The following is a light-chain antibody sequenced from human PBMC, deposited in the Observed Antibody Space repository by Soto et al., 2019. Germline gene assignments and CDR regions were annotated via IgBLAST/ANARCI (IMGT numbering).Light chain of an antibody. CDR1: QSISSGY. J-gene: IGKJ2*01. CDR2: AAS. Sequence: EIVLTQSPGTLSLSPGERATLSCRASQSISSGYLTWYQQKPGQAPRLLIYAASSRATGIPDRFTGSGSGTYFTLSISRLEPEDFAVYYCQQYGSSFRYTFGQGTKLELK. CDR3: QQYGSSFRYT. V-gene: IGKV3-20*01.